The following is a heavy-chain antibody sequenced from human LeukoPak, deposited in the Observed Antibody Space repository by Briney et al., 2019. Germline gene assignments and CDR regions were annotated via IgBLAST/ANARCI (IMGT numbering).Heavy chain of an antibody. CDR2: ISAYNGNT. V-gene: IGHV1-18*01. D-gene: IGHD2-2*01. J-gene: IGHJ3*02. CDR3: ARAIIVVVPAAIDAFDI. Sequence: ASVKVSCKASGYTFTSYGISWVRQAPGQGLEWMGWISAYNGNTNYAQKLQGRVTMTTDTSTSTAYMELRSLRSDDTAVYYCARAIIVVVPAAIDAFDIWGQGTMVTVSS. CDR1: GYTFTSYG.